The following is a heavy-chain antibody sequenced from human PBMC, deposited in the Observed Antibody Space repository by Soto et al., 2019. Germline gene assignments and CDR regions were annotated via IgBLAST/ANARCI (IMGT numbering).Heavy chain of an antibody. CDR3: ARDYCSGGSCYSDHAFDT. D-gene: IGHD2-15*01. V-gene: IGHV1-2*04. Sequence: ASVKVSCKASGYTFTGYYMHWVRQAPGQGLEWMGWISPNSGGTTYAQKFQGWVTMTRDTSISTAYMELSRLRSDDTAVYFCARDYCSGGSCYSDHAFDTWGQGTMVTVSS. CDR2: ISPNSGGT. J-gene: IGHJ3*02. CDR1: GYTFTGYY.